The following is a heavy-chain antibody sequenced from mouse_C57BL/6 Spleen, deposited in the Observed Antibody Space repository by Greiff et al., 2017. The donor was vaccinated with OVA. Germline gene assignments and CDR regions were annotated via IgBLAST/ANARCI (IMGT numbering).Heavy chain of an antibody. V-gene: IGHV3-1*01. Sequence: VQLQQSGPGMVKPSQSLSLTCTVTGYSITSGYDWHWIRHFPGNKLEWMGYISYSGSTNYNPSLKSRISITHDTSKNHFFLKLNSVTTEDTATYYCARSEDGYPHAMDYWGQGTSVTVSS. CDR3: ARSEDGYPHAMDY. CDR1: GYSITSGYD. J-gene: IGHJ4*01. D-gene: IGHD2-3*01. CDR2: ISYSGST.